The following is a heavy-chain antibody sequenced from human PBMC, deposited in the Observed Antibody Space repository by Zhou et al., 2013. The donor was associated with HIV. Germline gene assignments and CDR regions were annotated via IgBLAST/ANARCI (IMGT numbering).Heavy chain of an antibody. CDR1: GGTFSSYA. J-gene: IGHJ5*02. V-gene: IGHV1-69*12. D-gene: IGHD3-16*02. CDR3: ARTVIAYTISTISYVGWFDP. CDR2: IIPIFGTA. Sequence: QVQLVQSGAEVKKPGSSVKVSCKASGGTFSSYAISWVRQAPGQGLEWMGGIIPIFGTANYAQKFQGRVTITADESTSTAYMELSSLRSEDTAVYYCARTVIAYTISTISYVGWFDPWGQGTLVTVSS.